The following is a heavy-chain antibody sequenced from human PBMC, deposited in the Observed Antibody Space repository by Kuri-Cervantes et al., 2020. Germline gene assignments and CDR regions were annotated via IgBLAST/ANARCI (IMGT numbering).Heavy chain of an antibody. CDR2: IRSDSSII. CDR1: GFTFSSYS. CDR3: ARDTSGYDC. D-gene: IGHD3-22*01. J-gene: IGHJ4*02. V-gene: IGHV3-48*01. Sequence: GESLKISCAASGFTFSSYSMHWVRQAPEKGLEWVSYIRSDSSIIYYADSVKGRFTISRDNSKNTLDLQMSSLRAEDTAVYYCARDTSGYDCWGQGTLVTVSS.